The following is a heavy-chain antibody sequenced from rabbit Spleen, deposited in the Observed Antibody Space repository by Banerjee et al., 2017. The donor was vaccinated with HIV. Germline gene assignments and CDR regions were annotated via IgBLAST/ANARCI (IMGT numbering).Heavy chain of an antibody. J-gene: IGHJ4*01. CDR1: GFSFSNKAV. CDR2: IYAGSSGDT. Sequence: QSLEESGGDLVKPGASLTLTCTASGFSFSNKAVMCWVRQAPGKGLQWIACIYAGSSGDTYYASWAKGRFTISKTSSTTVTLQMTSLTAADTATYFCARETSSGWGVVSYYFNLWGQGTLVTVS. CDR3: ARETSSGWGVVSYYFNL. V-gene: IGHV1S40*01. D-gene: IGHD4-1*01.